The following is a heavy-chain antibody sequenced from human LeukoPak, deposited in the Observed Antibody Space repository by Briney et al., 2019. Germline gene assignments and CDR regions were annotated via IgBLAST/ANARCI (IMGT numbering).Heavy chain of an antibody. V-gene: IGHV3-20*04. D-gene: IGHD6-19*01. CDR3: AGGKQWLVGWFDP. J-gene: IGHJ5*02. Sequence: GGSLKLSCAASGFTFDDYGMSWVRQAPGKGLGWVSGINWNGGSTGYADSVKGRFTISRDNAKNSLYLQMNSLRAEDTALYYCAGGKQWLVGWFDPWGQGTLVTVSS. CDR1: GFTFDDYG. CDR2: INWNGGST.